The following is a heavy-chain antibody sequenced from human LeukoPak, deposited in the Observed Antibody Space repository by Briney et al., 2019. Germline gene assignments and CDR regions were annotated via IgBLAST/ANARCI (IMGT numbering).Heavy chain of an antibody. V-gene: IGHV4-4*07. J-gene: IGHJ6*03. CDR1: GGSISSYY. Sequence: SETLSLTCTVSGGSISSYYWSWIRQPAGKGLEWIGRIYTSGSTNYNPSLKSRGTMSVDTSKNQFSLKLSSVTAADTAVYYCARDRDYYSGDGSGKETYYYYYYMDVWGKGTTVTVSS. CDR2: IYTSGST. D-gene: IGHD3-10*01. CDR3: ARDRDYYSGDGSGKETYYYYYYMDV.